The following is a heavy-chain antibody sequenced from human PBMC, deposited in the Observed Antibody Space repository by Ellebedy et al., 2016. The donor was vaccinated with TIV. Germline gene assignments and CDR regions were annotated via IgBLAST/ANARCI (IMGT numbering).Heavy chain of an antibody. V-gene: IGHV3-15*07. Sequence: GESLKISXAGSGFTFSHAWMNWVRQAPGKGLEWVGRIKSKTDGGTTDYAAPVKGRFTISRDDSKNTLYLQMSSLRAEDTALYYCARSGSYYGRFDYWGQGTLVTVSS. CDR1: GFTFSHAW. D-gene: IGHD1-26*01. J-gene: IGHJ4*02. CDR2: IKSKTDGGTT. CDR3: ARSGSYYGRFDY.